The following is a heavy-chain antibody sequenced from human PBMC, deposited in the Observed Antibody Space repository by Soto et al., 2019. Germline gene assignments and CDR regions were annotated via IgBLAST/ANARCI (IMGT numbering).Heavy chain of an antibody. Sequence: QVQLVESGGGLVKPGGSVRLSCAASGLIFSDYYMSWIRQAPGKGLEWLSYISSSSSYTNYADSVKGRFTISRDNAKNSLYLQMNSLRDEDTAVYYCAKRAAPTADWYFDLWVRGTLVTVSS. CDR1: GLIFSDYY. D-gene: IGHD2-15*01. V-gene: IGHV3-11*05. J-gene: IGHJ2*01. CDR3: AKRAAPTADWYFDL. CDR2: ISSSSSYT.